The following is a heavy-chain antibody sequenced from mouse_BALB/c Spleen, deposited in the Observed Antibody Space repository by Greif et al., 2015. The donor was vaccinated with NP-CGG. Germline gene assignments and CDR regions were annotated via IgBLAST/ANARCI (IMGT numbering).Heavy chain of an antibody. CDR1: GYTFTSYY. CDR2: IYPGNVNT. J-gene: IGHJ3*01. CDR3: AISGDWFAY. Sequence: LEESGPELVKPGASVRISCKASGYTFTSYYIHWVKQRPGQGLEWIGWIYPGNVNTKYNEKFKGKATLTADKSSSTAYMQLSSLTSEDSAVYFCAISGDWFAYWGQGTLVTVSA. V-gene: IGHV1S56*01.